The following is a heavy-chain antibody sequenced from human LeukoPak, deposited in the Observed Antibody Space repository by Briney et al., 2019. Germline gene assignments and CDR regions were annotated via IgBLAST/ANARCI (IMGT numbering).Heavy chain of an antibody. V-gene: IGHV4-59*01. CDR1: GGSISSYY. CDR2: IYYSGST. Sequence: SETLSLTCTVSGGSISSYYWSWIRQPPGKGLEWIGYIYYSGSTNYNPSLKSRVTISVDTSKNQFSLKLSSVTAADTAIYYCATYRQVLLPFESWGQGTLVTVSS. D-gene: IGHD2-8*02. CDR3: ATYRQVLLPFES. J-gene: IGHJ4*02.